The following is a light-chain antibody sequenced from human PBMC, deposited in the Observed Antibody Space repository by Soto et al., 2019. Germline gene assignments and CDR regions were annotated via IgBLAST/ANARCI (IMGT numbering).Light chain of an antibody. Sequence: QSVLTQPASVSGSPGQSITISCTGTSSDVGAYDYVSWYQQHSGKAPKLMIHEVSNRPSGVSNRFSGSKSGNTASLTISGLQAEDEADYYCSLYTDTTTIVVF. J-gene: IGLJ1*01. CDR1: SSDVGAYDY. V-gene: IGLV2-14*01. CDR2: EVS. CDR3: SLYTDTTTIVV.